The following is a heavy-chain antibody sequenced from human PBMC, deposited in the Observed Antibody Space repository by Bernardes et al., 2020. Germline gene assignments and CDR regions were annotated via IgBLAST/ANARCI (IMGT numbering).Heavy chain of an antibody. V-gene: IGHV1-18*01. CDR2: ISAYNGNT. Sequence: ASLKDSCKASGYTFTSYGISWVRQAPGQGLEWMGWISAYNGNTNYAQKLQGRVTMTTDTSTSTAYMELRSLRSDDTAVYYCARRYDSSGHDDYWGQGTLVTVSS. J-gene: IGHJ4*02. CDR3: ARRYDSSGHDDY. CDR1: GYTFTSYG. D-gene: IGHD3-22*01.